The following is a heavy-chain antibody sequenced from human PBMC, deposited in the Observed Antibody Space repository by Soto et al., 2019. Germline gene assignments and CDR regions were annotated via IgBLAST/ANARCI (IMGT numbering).Heavy chain of an antibody. Sequence: GGSLRLSCAASGFTFSGYEMNWVRQAPGKGLEWVSYISSSGSTIYYADSVKGRFTISRDNAKNSLYLQMNSLRAEDTAVYYCARDATGPFDYWGQGTLVTVSS. J-gene: IGHJ4*02. CDR2: ISSSGSTI. CDR1: GFTFSGYE. CDR3: ARDATGPFDY. D-gene: IGHD1-1*01. V-gene: IGHV3-48*03.